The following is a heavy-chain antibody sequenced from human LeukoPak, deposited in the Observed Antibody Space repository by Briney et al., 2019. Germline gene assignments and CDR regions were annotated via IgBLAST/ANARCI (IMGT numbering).Heavy chain of an antibody. V-gene: IGHV4-59*05. Sequence: GSLRLSCAASGFTFNSHWMHWVRQAPGKGLEWIGSIYYSGGTYYNPSLKSRVTISVDTSKNQFSLKLSSVTAADTAVYYCARHPPSLGYFDYWGQGTLVTVSS. CDR1: GFTFNSHW. J-gene: IGHJ4*02. CDR2: IYYSGGT. CDR3: ARHPPSLGYFDY.